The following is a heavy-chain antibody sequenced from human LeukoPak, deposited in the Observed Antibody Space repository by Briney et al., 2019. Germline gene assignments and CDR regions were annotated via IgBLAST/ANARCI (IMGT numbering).Heavy chain of an antibody. J-gene: IGHJ4*02. CDR3: ARSIIQLWFGFTY. D-gene: IGHD5-18*01. CDR1: GYSISSGYY. CDR2: IYHSGST. V-gene: IGHV4-38-2*02. Sequence: SETLSLTCTVSGYSISSGYYWGWIRQPPGKGLEWIGSIYHSGSTYYNPSLKSRVTISVDTSKNQFSLKLSSVTAADTAVYYCARSIIQLWFGFTYWGQGTLVTVSS.